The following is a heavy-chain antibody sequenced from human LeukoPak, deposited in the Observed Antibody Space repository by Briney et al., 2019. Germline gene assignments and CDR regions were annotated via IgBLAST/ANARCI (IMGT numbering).Heavy chain of an antibody. D-gene: IGHD6-13*01. CDR3: ARRRQIRWGAAAGRYYFDY. CDR2: INHSGST. J-gene: IGHJ4*02. Sequence: SETLCLTCAVYGGSFSGYYWSWIRQPPGKGLEWIGEINHSGSTNYNPSLKSRVTISVDTSKNQFSLKLSSVTAADTAVYYCARRRQIRWGAAAGRYYFDYWGQGTLVTVSS. V-gene: IGHV4-34*01. CDR1: GGSFSGYY.